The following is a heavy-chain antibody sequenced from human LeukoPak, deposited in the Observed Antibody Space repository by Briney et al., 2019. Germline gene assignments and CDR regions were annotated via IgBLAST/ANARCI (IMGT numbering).Heavy chain of an antibody. CDR1: GFTVSNNY. CDR3: ARDRHWRSYDY. Sequence: GGSLRLSCAASGFTVSNNYMSWVRQAPGKGLEWVSSIYIDGSTYYIDSVKGRFTISRDISKNTVYLQMTSLRAEDTAVYYCARDRHWRSYDYWGQGTQVTVSS. V-gene: IGHV3-66*01. CDR2: IYIDGST. J-gene: IGHJ4*02.